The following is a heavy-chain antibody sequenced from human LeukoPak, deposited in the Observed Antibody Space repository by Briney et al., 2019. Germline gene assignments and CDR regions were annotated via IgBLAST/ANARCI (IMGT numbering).Heavy chain of an antibody. CDR3: ARGRIFMVRGVIKNYFDY. CDR1: GFTFSTYS. CDR2: INHSGST. D-gene: IGHD3-10*01. V-gene: IGHV4-34*01. Sequence: PGGSLRLSCAASGFTFSTYSMNWVRQAPGKGLEWIGEINHSGSTNYNPSLKSRVTISVDTSKNQFSLKLSSVTAADTAVYYCARGRIFMVRGVIKNYFDYWGQGTLVTVSS. J-gene: IGHJ4*02.